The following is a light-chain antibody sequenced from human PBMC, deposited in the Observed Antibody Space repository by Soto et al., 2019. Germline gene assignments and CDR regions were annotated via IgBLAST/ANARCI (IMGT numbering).Light chain of an antibody. CDR1: YDLSSR. J-gene: IGKJ4*02. V-gene: IGKV3-15*01. CDR3: QLQPHWRRP. Sequence: EIVMTQSPVTLSVSPGERATLSCRASYDLSSRLAWYQQKPGQAPRLLIYDASTRATGVPARFSGSGSGTEGTVTICGSQFEDCALFFVQLQPHWRRPLAGGTKVGIK. CDR2: DAS.